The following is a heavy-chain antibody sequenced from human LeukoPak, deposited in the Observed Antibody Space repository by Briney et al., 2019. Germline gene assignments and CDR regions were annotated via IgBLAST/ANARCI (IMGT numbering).Heavy chain of an antibody. CDR2: IYTSGST. Sequence: PSETLSLTCTVSDGSISGYYWSWIRQPAGKGLEWIGRIYTSGSTNYNPSLKSRVTMSVDTSKNQFSLKLSSVTAADTAVYYCARDGHCGGDCPSGAAFDIWGQGTMVTVSS. CDR1: DGSISGYY. V-gene: IGHV4-4*07. CDR3: ARDGHCGGDCPSGAAFDI. J-gene: IGHJ3*02. D-gene: IGHD2-21*02.